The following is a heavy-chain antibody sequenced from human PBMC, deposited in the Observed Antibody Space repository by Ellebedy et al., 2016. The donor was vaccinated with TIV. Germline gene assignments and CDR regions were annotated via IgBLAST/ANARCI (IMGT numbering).Heavy chain of an antibody. D-gene: IGHD3-10*01. Sequence: AASVKVSCKASGYTFISYGISWVRQASGQGLEWMGWMNPKSGGTVYSQKFQGRLTMTTNTPMTTAYMDLTDLTSEDTAVYYCTTGGTKGEDNWGQGTLVIVSS. J-gene: IGHJ4*02. CDR3: TTGGTKGEDN. V-gene: IGHV1-8*02. CDR1: GYTFISYG. CDR2: MNPKSGGT.